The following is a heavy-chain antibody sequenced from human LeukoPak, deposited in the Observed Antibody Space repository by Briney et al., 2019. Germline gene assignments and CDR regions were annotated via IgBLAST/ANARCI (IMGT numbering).Heavy chain of an antibody. J-gene: IGHJ4*02. Sequence: ASVKVSCKASGGTFSSYAISWVRQAPGQGLEWMGRIIPILGIANYAQKFQGRVTITADKSTSTAYMELSSLRSEDTAVYYCARDALMGGSYLSPFGYWGQGTLVTVSS. CDR2: IIPILGIA. V-gene: IGHV1-69*04. CDR3: ARDALMGGSYLSPFGY. D-gene: IGHD1-26*01. CDR1: GGTFSSYA.